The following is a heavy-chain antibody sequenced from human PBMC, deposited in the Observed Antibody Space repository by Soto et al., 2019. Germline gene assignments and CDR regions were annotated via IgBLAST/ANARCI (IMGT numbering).Heavy chain of an antibody. CDR1: GFTFSNYG. Sequence: GGSLRLSCAASGFTFSNYGMTWVRQAPGKGLEWVSGMSRDGGVTDYTDSVKGRFTISRDISKNTLYLQMNSLRAEDTAVYYCAREGPSSNYYGMDVWGQGTTVTVSS. V-gene: IGHV3-23*01. J-gene: IGHJ6*02. D-gene: IGHD6-6*01. CDR3: AREGPSSNYYGMDV. CDR2: MSRDGGVT.